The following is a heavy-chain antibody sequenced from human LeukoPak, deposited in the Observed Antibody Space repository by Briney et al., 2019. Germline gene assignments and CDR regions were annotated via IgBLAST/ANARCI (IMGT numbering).Heavy chain of an antibody. V-gene: IGHV3-48*01. CDR1: GFTFSSYS. D-gene: IGHD1-26*01. CDR3: ARGGSYYRFDY. J-gene: IGHJ4*02. CDR2: ISSSSSTI. Sequence: GGSLRLSCAGSGFTFSSYSMNWVRQAPGKGLEWISYISSSSSTIYYADSVKGRFTISRDNAKNSLYLQMNSLRAEDTAVYYCARGGSYYRFDYWGQGTLVTVSS.